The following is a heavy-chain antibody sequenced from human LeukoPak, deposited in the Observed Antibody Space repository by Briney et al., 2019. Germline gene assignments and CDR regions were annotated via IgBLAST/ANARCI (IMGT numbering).Heavy chain of an antibody. Sequence: GGSLRLSCAASGFTFSSYAMHWVRQAPGKGLEWVAVISYDGSNKYYADSVKGRFTISRDNSKNTLYLQMNSPRAEDTAVYYCARDPYSFGGYEYYFDYWGQGTLVTVSS. J-gene: IGHJ4*02. D-gene: IGHD5-12*01. V-gene: IGHV3-30-3*01. CDR2: ISYDGSNK. CDR1: GFTFSSYA. CDR3: ARDPYSFGGYEYYFDY.